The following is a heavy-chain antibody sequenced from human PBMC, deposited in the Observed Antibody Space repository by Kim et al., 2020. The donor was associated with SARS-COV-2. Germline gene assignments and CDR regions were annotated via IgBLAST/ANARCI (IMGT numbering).Heavy chain of an antibody. V-gene: IGHV3-33*06. J-gene: IGHJ4*02. D-gene: IGHD6-13*01. CDR3: AKPPVRPYSSSWWGFEAQPPDY. Sequence: GGSLRLSCAASGFTFSSYAMHWVRQAPGKGLEWVAVIWYDGSNKYYADSVKGRFTISRDNSKNTLYLQMNSLRAEDTAVYYCAKPPVRPYSSSWWGFEAQPPDYWGQGTLVTVSS. CDR2: IWYDGSNK. CDR1: GFTFSSYA.